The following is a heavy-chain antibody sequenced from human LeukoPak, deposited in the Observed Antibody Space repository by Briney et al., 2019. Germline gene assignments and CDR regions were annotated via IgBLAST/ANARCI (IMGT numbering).Heavy chain of an antibody. Sequence: GGSLRLSCAASGFTFSSYWMSWVRQAPGKGLEWVATIKQDGSEKYYVDSVKGRFTISRDNAKNSLYLQMNSLRAEDTAVYYCARVVPNWGHEGNWYFDLWGRGTLVTVSS. CDR3: ARVVPNWGHEGNWYFDL. CDR1: GFTFSSYW. J-gene: IGHJ2*01. D-gene: IGHD7-27*01. V-gene: IGHV3-7*01. CDR2: IKQDGSEK.